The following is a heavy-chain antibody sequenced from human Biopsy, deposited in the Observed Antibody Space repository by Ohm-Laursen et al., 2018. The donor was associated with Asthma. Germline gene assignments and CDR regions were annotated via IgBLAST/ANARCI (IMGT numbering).Heavy chain of an antibody. Sequence: SQTLSLTCSVSGASVSTPNYWAWIRQPPGNRLEWIGSVYHSGETFYSSSLRSRLTMSVDTSRNQFSLRLTSVTAADTGVYFCARHWSGNGWHDLYTWFDPWGLGTLVTVSS. V-gene: IGHV4-39*01. CDR2: VYHSGET. CDR3: ARHWSGNGWHDLYTWFDP. J-gene: IGHJ5*02. D-gene: IGHD1-1*01. CDR1: GASVSTPNY.